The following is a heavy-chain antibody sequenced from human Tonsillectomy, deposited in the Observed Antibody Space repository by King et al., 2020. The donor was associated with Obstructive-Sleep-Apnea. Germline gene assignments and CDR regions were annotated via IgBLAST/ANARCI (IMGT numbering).Heavy chain of an antibody. CDR2: ISFDGTNT. J-gene: IGHJ6*02. D-gene: IGHD6-6*01. CDR1: GFTFNTYA. Sequence: VQLVESGGGVVQPGRSLRLSCAASGFTFNTYAVHWVRQAPGKGLEWVAVISFDGTNTYHADSVKGRFIISRDNSKNTLYLQMNGLSAEDTAVYYCAGGWGAARAQFYYYYGLDVWGQGTTVTVSS. V-gene: IGHV3-30*04. CDR3: AGGWGAARAQFYYYYGLDV.